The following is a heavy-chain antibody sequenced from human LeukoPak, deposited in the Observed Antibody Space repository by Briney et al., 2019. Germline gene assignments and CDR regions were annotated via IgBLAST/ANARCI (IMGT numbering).Heavy chain of an antibody. CDR2: IRSKANGYAT. Sequence: PGGSLRLSCAASGFTFSGFAMHWVRQASGKGLEWIGRIRSKANGYATAYGASVKGRFTISRDDSKNTAYLQMNSLKTEDTAVYYCSDVDKNMDPRFDFWGQGTLVTVSS. V-gene: IGHV3-73*01. D-gene: IGHD5-12*01. CDR1: GFTFSGFA. J-gene: IGHJ4*02. CDR3: SDVDKNMDPRFDF.